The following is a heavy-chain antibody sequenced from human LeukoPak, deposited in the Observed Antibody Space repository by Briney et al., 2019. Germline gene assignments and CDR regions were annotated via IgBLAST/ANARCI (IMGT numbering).Heavy chain of an antibody. V-gene: IGHV1-69*05. Sequence: SVKVSCKASGGTFSKYSMSWVRQAPGQGLEWMGRIIPIFGTTNYAQKFQGRVTITTDESTSTAYMELSSLRSEDTAVYYCARDAAMTISVNWIDPWGQGTLVTVSS. CDR3: ARDAAMTISVNWIDP. CDR2: IIPIFGTT. D-gene: IGHD3-3*01. CDR1: GGTFSKYS. J-gene: IGHJ5*02.